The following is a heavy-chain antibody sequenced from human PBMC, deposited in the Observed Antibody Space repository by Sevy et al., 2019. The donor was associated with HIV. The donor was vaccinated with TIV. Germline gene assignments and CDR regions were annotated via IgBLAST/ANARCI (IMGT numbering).Heavy chain of an antibody. V-gene: IGHV3-23*01. Sequence: GGSLRLSCAASGFIFSSYVMSWVRQAPGKGLEWVSTISGSGGSTYYADSVKGRFTISRDNSKNSLYLQMNSLRAEDTAVYYCTKDEAYTVATSYYFDYWGQGTLVTVSS. CDR3: TKDEAYTVATSYYFDY. J-gene: IGHJ4*02. CDR2: ISGSGGST. D-gene: IGHD5-12*01. CDR1: GFIFSSYV.